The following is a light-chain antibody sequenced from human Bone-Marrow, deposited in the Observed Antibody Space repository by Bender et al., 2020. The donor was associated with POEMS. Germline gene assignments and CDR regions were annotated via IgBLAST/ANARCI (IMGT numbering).Light chain of an antibody. J-gene: IGLJ3*02. V-gene: IGLV2-14*01. CDR3: FSYTSSGTPWV. CDR1: SSDVGGYNH. Sequence: QSALTQPASVSGSPGQSITISCTGTSSDVGGYNHVSWYQQHPGRTPKLMIYEVSNRPSGVSNRFSGSKSGNTASLTISGLQAEDEADYYCFSYTSSGTPWVIGGGTKLTVL. CDR2: EVS.